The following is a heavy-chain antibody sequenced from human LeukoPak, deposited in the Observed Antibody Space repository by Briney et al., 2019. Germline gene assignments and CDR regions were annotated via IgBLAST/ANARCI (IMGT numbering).Heavy chain of an antibody. V-gene: IGHV3-21*01. J-gene: IGHJ4*02. Sequence: PGGSLRLSCAASGFTFSSYSMNWVRQAPGKGLEWVSSISSSSSYIYYADSVKGRFTISRGNAKNSLYLQMNSLRAEDTAVYYCARDYYDSSGLLPLFDYWGQGTLVTVSS. D-gene: IGHD3-22*01. CDR1: GFTFSSYS. CDR3: ARDYYDSSGLLPLFDY. CDR2: ISSSSSYI.